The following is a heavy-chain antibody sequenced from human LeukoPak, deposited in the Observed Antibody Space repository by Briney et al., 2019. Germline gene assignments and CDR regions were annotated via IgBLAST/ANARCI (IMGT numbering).Heavy chain of an antibody. CDR3: AIYSDTYYFDH. J-gene: IGHJ4*02. D-gene: IGHD1-26*01. V-gene: IGHV5-51*01. CDR1: GYSFTSSW. CDR2: IYPGDSDT. Sequence: KRGESMKISCKGSGYSFTSSWIGWVRQMPGKGLEWMGIIYPGDSDTRYSPSFQGQVTISADKSISTAYLQWSSLKASDTAMYYCAIYSDTYYFDHWGQGTLVTVSS.